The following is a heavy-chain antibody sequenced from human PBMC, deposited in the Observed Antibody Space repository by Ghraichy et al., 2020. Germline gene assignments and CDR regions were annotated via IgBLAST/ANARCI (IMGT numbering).Heavy chain of an antibody. V-gene: IGHV4-30-2*01. CDR2: IYLSGSA. CDR1: GGSVTSDPYS. J-gene: IGHJ6*02. D-gene: IGHD3-3*01. Sequence: SETLSLTCTVSGGSVTSDPYSWTWVRQPSGKGLEWIGYIYLSGSAFLNPSLKSRVAISVDRSENQFSLKLTSVSAADTAVYYCAVLASNGVDVWGQGTKVTASS. CDR3: AVLASNGVDV.